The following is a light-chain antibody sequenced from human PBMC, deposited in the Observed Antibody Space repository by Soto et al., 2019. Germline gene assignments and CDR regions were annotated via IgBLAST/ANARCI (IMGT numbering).Light chain of an antibody. V-gene: IGKV3-15*01. Sequence: EIVMTQSPATLSLSPGERATLSCRASQSVSSNVAWYQQIPGQTPRLLIYGASTRATGIPVRFSGSGSGTEFTLTISSLQSEDFAVYYCHQYYDGPYTFGQGTKVDIK. CDR1: QSVSSN. J-gene: IGKJ2*01. CDR2: GAS. CDR3: HQYYDGPYT.